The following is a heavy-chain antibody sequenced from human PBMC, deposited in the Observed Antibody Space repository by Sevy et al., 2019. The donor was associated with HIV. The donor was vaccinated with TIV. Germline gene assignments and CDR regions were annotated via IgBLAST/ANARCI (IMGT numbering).Heavy chain of an antibody. CDR1: GFTFSSYW. CDR3: ARDVRYYDYIWGSYRQQVYFDY. J-gene: IGHJ4*02. D-gene: IGHD3-16*02. CDR2: IKQDGSGK. V-gene: IGHV3-7*03. Sequence: GGSLRLSCAASGFTFSSYWMSWVRQAPGKGLEWVANIKQDGSGKYYVDSVKGRFTISRDNAKNSLYLQMNGLRAEDTAVYYCARDVRYYDYIWGSYRQQVYFDYWGQGTLVTVSS.